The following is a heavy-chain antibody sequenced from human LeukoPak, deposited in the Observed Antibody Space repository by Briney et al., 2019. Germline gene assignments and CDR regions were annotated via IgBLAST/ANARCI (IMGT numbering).Heavy chain of an antibody. V-gene: IGHV3-53*01. CDR2: IYSGGST. J-gene: IGHJ6*02. Sequence: PGGSLRLSCAASGFTVSSNYMNWVRQAPGKGLEWVSVIYSGGSTYYADSVKGRFTISRDNSKNTLYLQMNSLRAEDTAVYYCARDSVDTAMISSKGYYYGMDVWGQGTTVTVSS. CDR3: ARDSVDTAMISSKGYYYGMDV. CDR1: GFTVSSNY. D-gene: IGHD5-18*01.